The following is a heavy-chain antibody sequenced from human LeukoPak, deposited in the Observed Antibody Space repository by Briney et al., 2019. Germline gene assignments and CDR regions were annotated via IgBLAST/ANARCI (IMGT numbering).Heavy chain of an antibody. CDR1: GFTFSSYW. CDR2: IKQDGSEK. D-gene: IGHD1-26*01. CDR3: ASSRYSGSYDY. J-gene: IGHJ4*02. V-gene: IGHV3-7*01. Sequence: GGSLRLSCAASGFTFSSYWMSWVRQAPGKGLEWVANIKQDGSEKYYVDSVKGRFTISRDNAKNSLYLQMNSLRAEDTAVYYCASSRYSGSYDYWGRGTLVTVSS.